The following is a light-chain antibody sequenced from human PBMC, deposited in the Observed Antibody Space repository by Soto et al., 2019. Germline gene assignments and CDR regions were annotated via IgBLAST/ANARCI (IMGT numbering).Light chain of an antibody. V-gene: IGKV3-15*01. CDR3: QQCKHWPLT. J-gene: IGKJ4*01. Sequence: EIVMTQSPATLSVYPGERATLSCRASQSVSINLAWFQQKPGQAPRLLIYGASTRATGIPARFSGSGSGTEFTLTISSLQSEDFAVYYCQQCKHWPLTFGGGTKVEIK. CDR1: QSVSIN. CDR2: GAS.